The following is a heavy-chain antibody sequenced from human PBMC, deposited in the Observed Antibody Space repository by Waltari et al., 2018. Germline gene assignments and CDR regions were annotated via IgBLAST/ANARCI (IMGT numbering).Heavy chain of an antibody. D-gene: IGHD4-4*01. CDR2: INGDGSST. CDR3: ARVNSNYVNWFDP. V-gene: IGHV3-20*04. Sequence: EGQLVESGGGVVRPGGSLRLSCAASGFPFDHYAMAWVRQAPGTGLEWVSGINGDGSSTGYADAVKGRFTISRDNAKNSLHLHVNRLTAEDTAFYYCARVNSNYVNWFDPWGQGTLVIVSS. CDR1: GFPFDHYA. J-gene: IGHJ5*02.